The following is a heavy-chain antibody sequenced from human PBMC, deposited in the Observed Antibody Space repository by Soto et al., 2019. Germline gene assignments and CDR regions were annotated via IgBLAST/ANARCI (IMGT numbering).Heavy chain of an antibody. CDR2: ISAHNGNT. D-gene: IGHD1-1*01. J-gene: IGHJ4*02. CDR1: GYAFTTYG. Sequence: QVHLVQSGAEVTRPGASVKVSCKGSGYAFTTYGITWVRQAPGQRLEWMGWISAHNGNTNYAQKLQGRVTVTRDTSTSTAYMELRSLRSDDTAVYYCARGRYGDYWGQGALVTVSS. V-gene: IGHV1-18*01. CDR3: ARGRYGDY.